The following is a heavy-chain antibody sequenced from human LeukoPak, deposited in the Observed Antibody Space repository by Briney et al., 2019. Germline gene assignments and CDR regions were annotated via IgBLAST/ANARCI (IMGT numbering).Heavy chain of an antibody. Sequence: ASVKVSCKASGFTFTGYYMHWVRQAPGQGLEWMGWINPNSGGTNYAQKFQGRVTMTRDTSVSTAYMELRRLRSDDTAVYYCARGYYYGSGTYDHFDYWGQGTLVTVSS. CDR3: ARGYYYGSGTYDHFDY. CDR2: INPNSGGT. J-gene: IGHJ4*02. V-gene: IGHV1-2*02. D-gene: IGHD3-10*01. CDR1: GFTFTGYY.